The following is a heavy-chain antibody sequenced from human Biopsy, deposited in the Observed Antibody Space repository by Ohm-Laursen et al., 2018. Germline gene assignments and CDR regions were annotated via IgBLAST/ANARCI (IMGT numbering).Heavy chain of an antibody. CDR2: INPKSGGT. Sequence: ASVKVSCKASGYTFTGYYLHWVRQAPGQGLEWMGWINPKSGGTHYLEKFRGRVTMTRDTSISTAYMEVSSLRSDDTVVYYCAIDGNDFLTDYLKIDQWGQGTLVTVSS. J-gene: IGHJ4*02. CDR1: GYTFTGYY. V-gene: IGHV1-2*02. CDR3: AIDGNDFLTDYLKIDQ. D-gene: IGHD3-9*01.